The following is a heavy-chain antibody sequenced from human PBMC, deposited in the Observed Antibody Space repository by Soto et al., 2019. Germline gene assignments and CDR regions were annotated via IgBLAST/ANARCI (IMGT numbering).Heavy chain of an antibody. CDR1: GFTFSSYA. CDR2: ISGSGGST. D-gene: IGHD3-16*01. J-gene: IGHJ3*02. CDR3: VKVGGEYDDYDGGDAFDI. Sequence: PGGSLRLSCAASGFTFSSYAMSWVRQAPGKGLEWVSAISGSGGSTYYADSVKGRFTISRDNSKNTLYLQMNSLRAEDTAVYYCVKVGGEYDDYDGGDAFDIWGQGTMVTVSS. V-gene: IGHV3-23*01.